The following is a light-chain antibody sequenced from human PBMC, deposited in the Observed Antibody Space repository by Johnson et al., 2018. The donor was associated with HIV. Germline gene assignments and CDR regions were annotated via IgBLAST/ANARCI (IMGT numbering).Light chain of an antibody. CDR1: SSTIGNNY. CDR3: ETWDSSLSGV. J-gene: IGLJ1*01. Sequence: QLVLTQPPSVSAAPGQKVTISCSGSSSTIGNNYISWYQQLPGTAPKLLIYDNDKRPSAIPDRFSGSKSGTSATLGITGLQTGDEAVYYCETWDSSLSGVFGTGTKVTVL. CDR2: DND. V-gene: IGLV1-51*01.